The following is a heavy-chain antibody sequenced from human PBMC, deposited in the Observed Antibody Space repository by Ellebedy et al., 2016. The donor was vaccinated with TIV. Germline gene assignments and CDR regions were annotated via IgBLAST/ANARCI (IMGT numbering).Heavy chain of an antibody. V-gene: IGHV3-7*01. CDR1: GFSLSRYW. CDR3: ARDSS. J-gene: IGHJ5*01. Sequence: GESLKISCAASGFSLSRYWMSWVRQAPGKGLEWVANINEDGSEEDYVDSVKGRFTIFRDSAKNSLYLQMNSLRVGDTAVYYCARDSSWGQGTLVTVSS. CDR2: INEDGSEE.